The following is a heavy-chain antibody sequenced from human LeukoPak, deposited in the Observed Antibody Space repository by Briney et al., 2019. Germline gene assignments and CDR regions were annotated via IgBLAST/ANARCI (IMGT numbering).Heavy chain of an antibody. CDR2: ISGSGGTT. D-gene: IGHD2-21*02. CDR1: GFTFNNYA. Sequence: GGSLRLSCAASGFTFNNYAMNWVRQAPGKGLEWVSVISGSGGTTYYADSVKGRFTISRDNSKSTLYLQMNSLRAEDTAIYYCARALSAYCGGDCYYFDYWGQGTLVTVSS. V-gene: IGHV3-23*01. CDR3: ARALSAYCGGDCYYFDY. J-gene: IGHJ4*02.